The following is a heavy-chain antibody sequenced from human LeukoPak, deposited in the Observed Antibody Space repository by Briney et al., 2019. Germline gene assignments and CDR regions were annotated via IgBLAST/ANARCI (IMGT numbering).Heavy chain of an antibody. D-gene: IGHD6-13*01. CDR2: IYYSGST. CDR1: GYALSNLA. CDR3: ARVPPPYSSSWYWVAFDI. V-gene: IGHV4-59*01. J-gene: IGHJ3*02. Sequence: SCKISGYALSNLAIHWVRQAPGRGLEWIGYIYYSGSTNHNPSLKSRVTISVDTSKNQFSLKLSSVTAADTAVYYCARVPPPYSSSWYWVAFDIWGQGTMVTVSS.